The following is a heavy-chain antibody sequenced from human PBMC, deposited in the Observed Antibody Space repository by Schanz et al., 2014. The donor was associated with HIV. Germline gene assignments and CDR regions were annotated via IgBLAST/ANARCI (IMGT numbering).Heavy chain of an antibody. CDR2: MNPSTGNS. V-gene: IGHV1-8*01. CDR3: ARGPKWEGLMDV. J-gene: IGHJ6*02. D-gene: IGHD1-26*01. CDR1: GSTFPDLD. Sequence: ARLVQSGAEVKRPGASVTVSCTAAGSTFPDLDVNWVRQAAGQGLEWMGWMNPSTGNSGYAQMFQVRVTMTRDTSISTAYLEVDSLKSEDTAVYYCARGPKWEGLMDVWGQGTTVTVSS.